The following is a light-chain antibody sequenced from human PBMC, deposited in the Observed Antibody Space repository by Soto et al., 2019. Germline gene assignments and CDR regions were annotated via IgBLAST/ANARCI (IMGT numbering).Light chain of an antibody. Sequence: ESVLTQSPGTLSLSPGEKATLSCRASQSVSSSYLAWYQQKPGQAPRLLIYGASSRATGLPDRFSGSGSGSDFTLTVSRLEPEDFAVYYCQQFGSSSWTFGQGTKVDIK. CDR2: GAS. CDR3: QQFGSSSWT. CDR1: QSVSSSY. V-gene: IGKV3-20*01. J-gene: IGKJ1*01.